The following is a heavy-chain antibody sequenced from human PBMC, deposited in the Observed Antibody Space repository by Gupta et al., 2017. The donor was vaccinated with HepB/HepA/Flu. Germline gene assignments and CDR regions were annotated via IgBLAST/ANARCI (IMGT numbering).Heavy chain of an antibody. V-gene: IGHV1-2*04. CDR1: YG. Sequence: YGMHWVRQAPGQGLEWMGWINPNSGGTNYAQKSQGWVTMTRDTSISTAYMELSRLRSDDTAVYYCARVAADSVYWGQGTLVTVSS. D-gene: IGHD3-16*01. J-gene: IGHJ4*02. CDR2: INPNSGGT. CDR3: ARVAADSVY.